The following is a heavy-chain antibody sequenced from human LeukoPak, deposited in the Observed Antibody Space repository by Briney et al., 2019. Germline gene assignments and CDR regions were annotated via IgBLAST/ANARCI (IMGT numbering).Heavy chain of an antibody. J-gene: IGHJ1*01. CDR1: GYTFTGYY. CDR3: ARGDCSGGSCNSLYFQH. CDR2: INPNSGGT. V-gene: IGHV1-2*02. Sequence: GASVKVSCKASGYTFTGYYMHWVRQAPGQGLEWMGWINPNSGGTNYAQKFQGRVTMTRDTSISTAYMEMSRLRSDDTAVYYCARGDCSGGSCNSLYFQHWGQGTLVTVSS. D-gene: IGHD2-15*01.